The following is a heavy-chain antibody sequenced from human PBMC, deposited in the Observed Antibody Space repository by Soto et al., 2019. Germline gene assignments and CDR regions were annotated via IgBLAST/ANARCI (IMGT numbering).Heavy chain of an antibody. Sequence: GGSLRLSCAASGFTFDGYAMHWVRQAPGKGLEWVSGISWNSGSIGYADSVKGRFTISRDNAKNSLYLQMNSLRAEDTALYYCAKDRAAAAGTYYYYYGMDVWGQGTTVTVSS. CDR2: ISWNSGSI. D-gene: IGHD6-13*01. CDR1: GFTFDGYA. J-gene: IGHJ6*02. V-gene: IGHV3-9*01. CDR3: AKDRAAAAGTYYYYYGMDV.